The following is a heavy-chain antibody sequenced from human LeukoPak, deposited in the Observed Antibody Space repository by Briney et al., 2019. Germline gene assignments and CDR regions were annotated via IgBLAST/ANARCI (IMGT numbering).Heavy chain of an antibody. J-gene: IGHJ4*02. V-gene: IGHV3-33*01. Sequence: QPGGSLRLSCAASGFTFSNYGMHWVRQAPGKGLEEVAIIWYDVSNKYYADSVKGRFTISRDNSKNTLYLHTNSLTAEDTGVYYCARVEGRGYSYDPFDYWGQGTLVTVSS. D-gene: IGHD5-18*01. CDR1: GFTFSNYG. CDR3: ARVEGRGYSYDPFDY. CDR2: IWYDVSNK.